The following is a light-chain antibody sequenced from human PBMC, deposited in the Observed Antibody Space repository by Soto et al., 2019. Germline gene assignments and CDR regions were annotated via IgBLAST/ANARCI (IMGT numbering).Light chain of an antibody. CDR3: QQYGRSPFT. CDR1: QSVSRSY. Sequence: IVLTQSPGTLSLSPGERATLSCRASQSVSRSYLAWYQQNPGQAPRLLIFGASSRATGIPDRFSGSGSGTDFTLTINRLEPEDFAVYYCQQYGRSPFTFGQGTKLEIK. CDR2: GAS. J-gene: IGKJ2*01. V-gene: IGKV3-20*01.